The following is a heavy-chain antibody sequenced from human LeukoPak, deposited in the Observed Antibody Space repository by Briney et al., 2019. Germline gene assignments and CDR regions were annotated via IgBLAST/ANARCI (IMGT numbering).Heavy chain of an antibody. CDR1: GFTVSSNY. CDR2: IYSGGST. J-gene: IGHJ4*02. CDR3: TKDEITMVRGVIDY. Sequence: PGGSLRLSCAASGFTVSSNYMSWVRQAPGKGLEWVSVIYSGGSTYYADSVKGRFTISRDNSKNTLYLQMNSLRAEDTAVYYCTKDEITMVRGVIDYWGQGTLVTVSS. V-gene: IGHV3-53*01. D-gene: IGHD3-10*01.